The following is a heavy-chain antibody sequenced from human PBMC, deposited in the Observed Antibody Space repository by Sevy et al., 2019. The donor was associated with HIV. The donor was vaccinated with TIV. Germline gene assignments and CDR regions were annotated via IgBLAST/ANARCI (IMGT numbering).Heavy chain of an antibody. Sequence: ASVKVSCKASGYTFSSYGISWVRQAPGQGFEWMGWIGAYNGKTNYAQKLQGRVTMTTDTPSSTAYMEVRSLGSDDTAGYYCARDGRGYSGSGTFPLYFYGMDVWGQGTTVTVSS. CDR3: ARDGRGYSGSGTFPLYFYGMDV. CDR2: IGAYNGKT. V-gene: IGHV1-18*01. CDR1: GYTFSSYG. J-gene: IGHJ6*02. D-gene: IGHD3-10*01.